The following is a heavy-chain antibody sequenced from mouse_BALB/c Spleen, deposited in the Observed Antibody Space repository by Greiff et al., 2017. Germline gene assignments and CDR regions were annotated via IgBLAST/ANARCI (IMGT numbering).Heavy chain of an antibody. CDR2: ISSGGST. CDR3: ARSYHGYYEGVSL. CDR1: GFTFSSYA. Sequence: EVKLEESGGGLVKPGGSLKLSCAASGFTFSSYAMSWVRQTPEKRLEWVASISSGGSTYYPDSVKGRFTISRDNARNILYLQMSSLRSEDTAMYYCARSYHGYYEGVSLWGQGTTLTVSS. D-gene: IGHD2-3*01. J-gene: IGHJ2*01. V-gene: IGHV5-6-5*01.